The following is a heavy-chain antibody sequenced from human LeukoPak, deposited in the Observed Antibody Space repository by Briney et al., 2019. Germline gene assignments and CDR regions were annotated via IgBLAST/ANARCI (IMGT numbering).Heavy chain of an antibody. D-gene: IGHD6-13*01. Sequence: SETLPLTCTVSGGSISGYYWSWIRQPPGKGLEWIGYIYYSGSTNYNPSLKSRITMSVDTSKNQFSLSLSSVTAADTAVYYCARHGRRQLVPYDYWGQGTLVTVSS. V-gene: IGHV4-59*08. CDR1: GGSISGYY. CDR3: ARHGRRQLVPYDY. CDR2: IYYSGST. J-gene: IGHJ4*02.